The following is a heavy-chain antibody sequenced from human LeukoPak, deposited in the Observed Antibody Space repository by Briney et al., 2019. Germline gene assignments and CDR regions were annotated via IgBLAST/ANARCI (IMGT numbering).Heavy chain of an antibody. V-gene: IGHV4-59*08. Sequence: SETLSLTCTVSGGSISTYYWSWIRQPPGKGLEWIGYIHYSGTTNYNPSLKSRVTMSVDTSKNQLSLKLSSVTAADTAVYYCARTARLPDSWGQGTLVTVSS. D-gene: IGHD2-21*01. J-gene: IGHJ4*02. CDR2: IHYSGTT. CDR3: ARTARLPDS. CDR1: GGSISTYY.